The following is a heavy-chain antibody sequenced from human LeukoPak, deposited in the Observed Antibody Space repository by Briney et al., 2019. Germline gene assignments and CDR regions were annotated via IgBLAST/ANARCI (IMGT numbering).Heavy chain of an antibody. D-gene: IGHD1-1*01. Sequence: ASVKVSCKASGYTFTSYDINWVRQATGQGLEWMGWISAYNGNTNYAQKLQGRVTMTTDTSTSTAYMELRSLRSDDTAVYYCARDMYNWNDFSFDYWGQGTLVTVSS. CDR2: ISAYNGNT. CDR1: GYTFTSYD. V-gene: IGHV1-18*01. CDR3: ARDMYNWNDFSFDY. J-gene: IGHJ4*02.